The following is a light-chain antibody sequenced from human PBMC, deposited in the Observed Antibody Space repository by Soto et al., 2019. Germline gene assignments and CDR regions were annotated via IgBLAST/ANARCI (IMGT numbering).Light chain of an antibody. CDR3: QQRSNWPGT. V-gene: IGKV3-11*01. Sequence: EIVLTQSPATLSLSPGERATLSCRASQSVSSYLAWYQQKPGQAPRLLIYDASARATGIPARFSGSGSGTDFTLTISILEPEDFAVYYCQQRSNWPGTFGQGTKLEIK. J-gene: IGKJ2*01. CDR1: QSVSSY. CDR2: DAS.